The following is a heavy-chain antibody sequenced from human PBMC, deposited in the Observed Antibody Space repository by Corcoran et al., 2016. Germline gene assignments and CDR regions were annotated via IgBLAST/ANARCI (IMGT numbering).Heavy chain of an antibody. D-gene: IGHD5-18*01. V-gene: IGHV1-2*02. CDR1: GYTFTGYY. J-gene: IGHJ4*02. Sequence: QVQLVQSGAEVKKPGASVKVSCKASGYTFTGYYMHWVRQAPGQGLEWMGWINPNSGGTNYAQKFQGRVTMTRDTSISTAYMELSRMRSDDTAVYYCAREIPAASRDSYGSHFDYWGQGTLVTVSS. CDR2: INPNSGGT. CDR3: AREIPAASRDSYGSHFDY.